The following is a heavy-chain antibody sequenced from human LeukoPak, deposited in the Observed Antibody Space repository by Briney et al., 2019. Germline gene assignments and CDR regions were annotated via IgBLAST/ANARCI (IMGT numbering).Heavy chain of an antibody. CDR3: ARLRGGSSWYGNP. CDR2: INHSGST. V-gene: IGHV4-39*07. Sequence: SETLSLTCTVSGGSISSSSYYWGWIRQPPGKGLEWIGEINHSGSTNYNPSLKSRVTISVDTSKNQFSLKLSSVTAADTAVYYCARLRGGSSWYGNPWGQGTLVTVSS. D-gene: IGHD6-13*01. J-gene: IGHJ5*02. CDR1: GGSISSSSYY.